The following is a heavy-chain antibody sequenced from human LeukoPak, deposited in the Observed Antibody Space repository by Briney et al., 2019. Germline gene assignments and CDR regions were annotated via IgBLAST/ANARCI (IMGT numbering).Heavy chain of an antibody. Sequence: GGSLRLSCAASGFTFNSYEMNWVRQAPGKGLEWVSYISSSGGTIYYADSVKGRFTISRDNAKNSLYLQMNSLRAEDTAVYYCAELGITMIGGVWGKGTTVTISS. V-gene: IGHV3-48*03. CDR2: ISSSGGTI. CDR3: AELGITMIGGV. CDR1: GFTFNSYE. J-gene: IGHJ6*04. D-gene: IGHD3-10*02.